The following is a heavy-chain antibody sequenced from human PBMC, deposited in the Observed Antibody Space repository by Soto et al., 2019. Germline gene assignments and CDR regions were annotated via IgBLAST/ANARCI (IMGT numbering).Heavy chain of an antibody. J-gene: IGHJ4*02. D-gene: IGHD4-4*01. Sequence: QVQLVQSGAEVKKPGSSVKVSCKASGGTFSSYTISWVRQAPGQGLEWMGRIIPILGIANYAQKFQGRVTITADKSTSTAYMELSSLRSEDTAVYYCTREDGQSHPPHYFDCWGQGTLVTVSS. CDR1: GGTFSSYT. CDR2: IIPILGIA. CDR3: TREDGQSHPPHYFDC. V-gene: IGHV1-69*08.